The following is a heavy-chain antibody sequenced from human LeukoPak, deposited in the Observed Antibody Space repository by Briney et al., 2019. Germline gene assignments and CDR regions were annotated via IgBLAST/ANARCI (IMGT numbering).Heavy chain of an antibody. V-gene: IGHV4-39*02. D-gene: IGHD3-22*01. Sequence: SETLSLTCTVSGGSISNSNYYWGWIRQPPGKGLEWIGSIYYSGSSYYNPSLKSRVTISVDTSKNQFSLKLSSVTAADTAVYYCARDFVYYDSSGYYYPFDYWGQGTLVTVSS. J-gene: IGHJ4*02. CDR2: IYYSGSS. CDR1: GGSISNSNYY. CDR3: ARDFVYYDSSGYYYPFDY.